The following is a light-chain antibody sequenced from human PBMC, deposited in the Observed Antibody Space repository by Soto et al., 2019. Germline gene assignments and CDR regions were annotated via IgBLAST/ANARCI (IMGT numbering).Light chain of an antibody. CDR1: SSNIGAGYD. CDR2: ADN. J-gene: IGLJ2*01. V-gene: IGLV1-40*01. Sequence: QSVLTQTPSVSGAPGQKITMSCTGSSSNIGAGYDVHWYQQVPGAAPRLLIYADNNRPSGVPDRFSASKSGTSASLAITGLQGEDEADYYCQSYDTFLSAVVFGGGTKLTVL. CDR3: QSYDTFLSAVV.